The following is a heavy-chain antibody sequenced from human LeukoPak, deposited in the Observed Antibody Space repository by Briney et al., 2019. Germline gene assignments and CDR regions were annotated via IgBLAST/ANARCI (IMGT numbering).Heavy chain of an antibody. V-gene: IGHV3-15*01. D-gene: IGHD4-17*01. CDR2: IKSKTDGGTT. Sequence: RGSLRLSCAASGFTFSNAWLTWVRQALGKGLEWVAYIKSKTDGGTTDYAAPVKGRFTTSRDDSEKTLYLQMNSLKTEDTAVYYCTTGNYGAYDYWGQGTLVTVSS. CDR1: GFTFSNAW. J-gene: IGHJ4*02. CDR3: TTGNYGAYDY.